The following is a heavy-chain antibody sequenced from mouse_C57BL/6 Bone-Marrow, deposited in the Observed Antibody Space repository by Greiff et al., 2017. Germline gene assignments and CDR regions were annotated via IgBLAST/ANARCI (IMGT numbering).Heavy chain of an antibody. V-gene: IGHV1-15*01. CDR2: IDPETGGT. D-gene: IGHD2-13*01. CDR3: TRGGTSGYAMDY. J-gene: IGHJ4*01. CDR1: GYTFTDYE. Sequence: QVQLKQSGAELVRPGASVTLSCKASGYTFTDYEMHWVKQTPVHGLEWIGAIDPETGGTAYNQKFKGKAILTADKSSSTAYMELRSLTSEDSAVYYCTRGGTSGYAMDYWGQGTSVTVSS.